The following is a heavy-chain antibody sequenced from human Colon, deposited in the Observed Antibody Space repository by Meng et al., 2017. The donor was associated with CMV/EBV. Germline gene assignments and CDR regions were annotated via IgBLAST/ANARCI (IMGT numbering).Heavy chain of an antibody. D-gene: IGHD3-10*01. V-gene: IGHV1-2*02. Sequence: ASVKVSCKASVYTFTGYYMHWVRQAPGQGLEWMGWINPNSGGTNYAQKFQGRVTMTRDTSIRTAYMELSRLRSDDTAVYYCARDLRGSGRYYYGMDVWGQGTTVTVSS. CDR1: VYTFTGYY. CDR3: ARDLRGSGRYYYGMDV. CDR2: INPNSGGT. J-gene: IGHJ6*02.